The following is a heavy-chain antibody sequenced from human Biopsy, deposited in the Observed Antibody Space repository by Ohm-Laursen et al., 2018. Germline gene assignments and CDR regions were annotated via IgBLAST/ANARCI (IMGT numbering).Heavy chain of an antibody. Sequence: SLTWSVSGDSISSYYWSWIRQPPGKGLQWIGYVYYTGSTDYNPSLQSRVTISVDTSKNHFSLRLRSVTPADTAIYYCARDRGYYSDRTVPGYFDLWGRGPLVTVSS. D-gene: IGHD3-22*01. CDR2: VYYTGST. CDR1: GDSISSYY. J-gene: IGHJ2*01. V-gene: IGHV4-59*01. CDR3: ARDRGYYSDRTVPGYFDL.